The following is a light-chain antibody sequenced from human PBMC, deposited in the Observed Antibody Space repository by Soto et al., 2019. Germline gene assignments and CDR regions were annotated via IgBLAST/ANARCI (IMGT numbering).Light chain of an antibody. J-gene: IGKJ1*01. CDR2: AAS. CDR1: QSVSSAY. Sequence: EIVLTQSPGTLSLSPGERATLSCRASQSVSSAYLAWYQHKPGQPPTLLIYAASRRVTGIPDRFSGSGSGTDFTLTISRLEPEDFAVYYCQQYGSSSTWTFGQGTKVDIK. V-gene: IGKV3-20*01. CDR3: QQYGSSSTWT.